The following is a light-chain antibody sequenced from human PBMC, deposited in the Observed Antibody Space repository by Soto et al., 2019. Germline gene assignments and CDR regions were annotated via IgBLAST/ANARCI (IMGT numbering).Light chain of an antibody. J-gene: IGLJ1*01. CDR1: SSGVGSYNL. V-gene: IGLV2-23*01. CDR2: EAS. CDR3: CSYAGSRIHV. Sequence: QSALTQPASVSGSPGQSITISCTGTSSGVGSYNLVSWYQQHPGKAPKLMIYEASKRPSGVSHRFSGSKSGSTASLTISGLQAEDEADYYCCSYAGSRIHVFGSGTKVTVL.